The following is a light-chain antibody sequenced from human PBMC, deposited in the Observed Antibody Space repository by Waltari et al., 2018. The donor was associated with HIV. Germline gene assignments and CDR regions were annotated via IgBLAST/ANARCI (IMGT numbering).Light chain of an antibody. CDR2: DVN. CDR3: SSYTSSSTYVI. CDR1: SSDVGGYNF. Sequence: QSALTQPASVSGSPGQSITISCTGTSSDVGGYNFVSWYQQHPGKAPKLMIYDVNNRPSGVSDGFSGSKSDNTASLTISGLQAEDEADYFCSSYTSSSTYVIFGGGTKLTVL. V-gene: IGLV2-14*01. J-gene: IGLJ2*01.